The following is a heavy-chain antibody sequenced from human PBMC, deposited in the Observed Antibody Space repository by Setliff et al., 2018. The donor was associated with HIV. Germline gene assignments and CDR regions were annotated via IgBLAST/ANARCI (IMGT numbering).Heavy chain of an antibody. Sequence: ASVMVSCKASGYTFTSSLIHWMRQAPGQGLEWMGIINPSGGSTGFAQKFQGRVTMTRDTSTNTVYMEVRSLRSEDTAVYYCARNGGDSSGYYYAENWGQGTLVTVSS. J-gene: IGHJ4*02. V-gene: IGHV1-46*01. CDR1: GYTFTSSL. D-gene: IGHD3-22*01. CDR3: ARNGGDSSGYYYAEN. CDR2: INPSGGST.